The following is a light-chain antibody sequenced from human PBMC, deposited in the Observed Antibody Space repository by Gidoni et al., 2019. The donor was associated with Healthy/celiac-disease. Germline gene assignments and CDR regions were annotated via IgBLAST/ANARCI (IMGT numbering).Light chain of an antibody. CDR3: AAWDDSLSGPV. J-gene: IGLJ2*01. V-gene: IGLV1-47*01. CDR1: SSNIGRNF. CDR2: RNN. Sequence: SVLPQPPSASGTPGPRVPISCSGRSSNIGRNFVYWYQQPPGTAPKLPIYRNNQPPSGVPDRFSGSKSGTSAALAIRGLRSEDEADYYCAAWDDSLSGPVFGGGTKLTVL.